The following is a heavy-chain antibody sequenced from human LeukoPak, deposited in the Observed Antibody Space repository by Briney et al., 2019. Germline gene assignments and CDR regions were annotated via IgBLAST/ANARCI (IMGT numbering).Heavy chain of an antibody. D-gene: IGHD3-16*01. V-gene: IGHV1-69*05. Sequence: ASVKVSCKASGGTFTSYAISWVRQAPGQGLEWVGGIIPIFGTANYAQKFQGRVTITRDTSASTAYMELSSLRSEDTAVYYCARSGYFGDFDYWGQGTLVTVSS. J-gene: IGHJ4*02. CDR3: ARSGYFGDFDY. CDR1: GGTFTSYA. CDR2: IIPIFGTA.